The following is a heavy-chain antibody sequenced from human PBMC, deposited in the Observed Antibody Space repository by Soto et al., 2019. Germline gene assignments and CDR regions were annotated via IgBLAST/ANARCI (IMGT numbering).Heavy chain of an antibody. J-gene: IGHJ4*02. V-gene: IGHV1-58*01. CDR3: AADWSNRPFDF. Sequence: QMQLLQSGPEVKKPGTSVKVSCKASGFTLTSAVVQWVRQTRGQRLEWIGWIVGGSGSTNYAQQFQGRLSITRDMSTSTVYMELSSLRSEDTAVYYCAADWSNRPFDFWGQGTLVTVSS. D-gene: IGHD3-3*01. CDR2: IVGGSGST. CDR1: GFTLTSAV.